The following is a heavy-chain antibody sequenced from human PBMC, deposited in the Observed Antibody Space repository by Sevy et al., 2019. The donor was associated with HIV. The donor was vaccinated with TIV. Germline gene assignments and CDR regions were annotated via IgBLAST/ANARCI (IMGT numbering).Heavy chain of an antibody. V-gene: IGHV3-49*03. CDR3: TRDVPEYDYIWGSYREYYFDY. D-gene: IGHD3-16*02. Sequence: GGSLRLSCTASGFTFGDYAMSWFRQAPGKGLEWVGFIRSKAYGGTTEYAASVKGRFTISRDDSKSIALLQMNSLKTEDTAVYYCTRDVPEYDYIWGSYREYYFDYWGQGTLVTVSS. J-gene: IGHJ4*02. CDR1: GFTFGDYA. CDR2: IRSKAYGGTT.